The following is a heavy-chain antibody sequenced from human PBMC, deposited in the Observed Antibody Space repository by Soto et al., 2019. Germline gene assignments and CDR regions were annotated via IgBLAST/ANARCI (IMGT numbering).Heavy chain of an antibody. CDR1: GGSISSGGYY. CDR2: IYYSGST. D-gene: IGHD3-10*01. Sequence: QVQLQESGPGLVKPSQTLSLTCTVSGGSISSGGYYWSWIRQQPGKGLEWIGYIYYSGSTYYNPSLKRRVTISVDTSKNQFSLKLSSVTAADTAVYYCARSAKRCGVFDIWGQGTMVTVSS. J-gene: IGHJ3*02. CDR3: ARSAKRCGVFDI. V-gene: IGHV4-31*03.